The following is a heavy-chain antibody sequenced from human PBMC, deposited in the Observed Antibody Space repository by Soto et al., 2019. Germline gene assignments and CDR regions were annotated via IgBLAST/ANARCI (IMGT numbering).Heavy chain of an antibody. Sequence: QVQLQESGPGLVKPSQTLSLTCTVSGGSISSGGYFWRRIRQHPGKGLEWIGYISYSGITYYNPSLKSRVTISVDTSKNQFSLKPSSVTAADTAVYYCAIEPSIWGQGTLVSVSS. CDR2: ISYSGIT. CDR3: AIEPSI. V-gene: IGHV4-31*03. J-gene: IGHJ4*02. CDR1: GGSISSGGYF.